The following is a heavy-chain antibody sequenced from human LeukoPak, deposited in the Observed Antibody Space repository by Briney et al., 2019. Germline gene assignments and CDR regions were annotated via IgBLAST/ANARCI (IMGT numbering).Heavy chain of an antibody. CDR3: ARDRDVSASNWFDP. Sequence: GASVKVSCKASGYTFTGYYMHWVRQAPGQGLEWMGWINPNSGGTNYAQKFQGGVTMTRDTSISTAYMELSRLRSDDTAVYYCARDRDVSASNWFDPWGQGTLVTVSS. CDR1: GYTFTGYY. V-gene: IGHV1-2*02. J-gene: IGHJ5*02. D-gene: IGHD2-8*01. CDR2: INPNSGGT.